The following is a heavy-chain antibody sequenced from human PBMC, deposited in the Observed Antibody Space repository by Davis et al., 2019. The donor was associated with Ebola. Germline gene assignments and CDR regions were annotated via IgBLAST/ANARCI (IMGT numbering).Heavy chain of an antibody. D-gene: IGHD4-17*01. V-gene: IGHV3-73*01. CDR3: TTTTVTTDY. CDR2: IRSKANSYAT. CDR1: GFPFSGSA. J-gene: IGHJ4*02. Sequence: GESLKISCAASGFPFSGSAMHWVRQASGKGLEWVGRIRSKANSYATAYAASVKGRFTISSDDSKNTAYLQMNSLKTEDTAVYYCTTTTVTTDYWGQGTLVTVSS.